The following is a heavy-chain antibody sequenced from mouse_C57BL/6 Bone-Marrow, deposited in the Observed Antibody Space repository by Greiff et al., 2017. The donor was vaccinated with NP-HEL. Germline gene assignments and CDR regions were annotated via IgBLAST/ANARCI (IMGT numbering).Heavy chain of an antibody. V-gene: IGHV5-12*01. D-gene: IGHD1-1*01. CDR2: ISNGGGST. CDR3: AREGDYGGFAY. Sequence: EVNLVESGGGLVQPGGSLKLSCAASGFTFSDYYMYWVRQTPEKRLEWVAYISNGGGSTYYPDTVKGRFTISRDNAKNTLYLQMSRLKSEDTAMYYWAREGDYGGFAYWGQGTLVTVSA. CDR1: GFTFSDYY. J-gene: IGHJ3*01.